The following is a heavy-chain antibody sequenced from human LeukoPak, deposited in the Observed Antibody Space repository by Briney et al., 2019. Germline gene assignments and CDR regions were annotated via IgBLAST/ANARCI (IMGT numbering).Heavy chain of an antibody. CDR1: GFTFSSYW. CDR2: IKQDGSEK. D-gene: IGHD4-17*01. V-gene: IGHV3-7*01. Sequence: PGGSLRLSCAASGFTFSSYWMSWVRQASGKGLEWVANIKQDGSEKYYVDSVKGRFTISRDNAKNSLYLQMNSLRAEDTAVYYCARDSTTVTYYFDYWGQGTLVTVSS. CDR3: ARDSTTVTYYFDY. J-gene: IGHJ4*02.